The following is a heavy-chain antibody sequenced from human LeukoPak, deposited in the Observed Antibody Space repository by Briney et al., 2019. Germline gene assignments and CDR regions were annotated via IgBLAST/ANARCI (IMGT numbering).Heavy chain of an antibody. CDR1: GYSFTSSG. V-gene: IGHV1-18*01. CDR3: ARDWEYSSQFDY. CDR2: ISPYKGNT. D-gene: IGHD6-13*01. Sequence: ASVKVSCKASGYSFTSSGISWVRQAPGQGLEWMGWISPYKGNTNYAQKFQGRVTMTRDTSISTAYMELSRLRSDDTAVYYCARDWEYSSQFDYWGQGTLVTVSS. J-gene: IGHJ4*02.